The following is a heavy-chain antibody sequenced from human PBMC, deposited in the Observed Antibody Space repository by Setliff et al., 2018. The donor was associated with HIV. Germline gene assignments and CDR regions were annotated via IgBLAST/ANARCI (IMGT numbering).Heavy chain of an antibody. CDR3: ARDWRHGYDLNFDY. V-gene: IGHV3-48*03. Sequence: GGSLRLSCAASGFTFSSYEMDWVRQAPGRGLEWVSSISIGSGGAIDYADSVQGRFTISRDNAKNSLYLQMNSLRAEDTAMYYCARDWRHGYDLNFDYWGQGTLVTVSS. CDR1: GFTFSSYE. CDR2: ISIGSGGAI. D-gene: IGHD5-12*01. J-gene: IGHJ4*02.